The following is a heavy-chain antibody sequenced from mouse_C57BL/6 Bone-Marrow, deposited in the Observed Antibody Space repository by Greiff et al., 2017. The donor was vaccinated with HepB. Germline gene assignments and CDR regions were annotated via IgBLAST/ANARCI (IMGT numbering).Heavy chain of an antibody. CDR2: IHTNSGST. Sequence: VQLQQPGAELVKPGASVKLSCKASGYTFTSYWMHWVKQRPGQGLEWIGMIHTNSGSTNYNEKFKSKATLTVDKSSSTAYMQLSSLTSEDSAVYYCTSRGIYDYALYYWGQGTTLTVSS. V-gene: IGHV1-64*01. J-gene: IGHJ2*01. D-gene: IGHD2-4*01. CDR3: TSRGIYDYALYY. CDR1: GYTFTSYW.